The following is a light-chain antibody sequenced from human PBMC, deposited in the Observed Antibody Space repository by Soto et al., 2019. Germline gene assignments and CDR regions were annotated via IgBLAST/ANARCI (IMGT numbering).Light chain of an antibody. Sequence: DIQMTQSPSSLSASVGDRVTITCQASQDISSSLNWYQHKPGKAPKLLIYDASILEAGVPSRFSGSGSGRDFTLTISSLQPEDVATYYCQHCDYLPIFGPGTTVDFK. CDR1: QDISSS. CDR2: DAS. CDR3: QHCDYLPI. V-gene: IGKV1-33*01. J-gene: IGKJ3*01.